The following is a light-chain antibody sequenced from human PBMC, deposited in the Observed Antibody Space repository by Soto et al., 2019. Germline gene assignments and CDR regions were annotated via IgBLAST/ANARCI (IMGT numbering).Light chain of an antibody. CDR2: KAS. CDR1: QNIHSW. CDR3: QQYGAYRA. J-gene: IGKJ1*01. V-gene: IGKV1-5*03. Sequence: DIQMTQSPSSLSASVGDRVTITCRASQNIHSWLAWHQQKPGKVPKLLISKASSLESGVPSRFSGSGSGTEFTLTINSLQPDDFATYYCQQYGAYRAFGQGTKVDI.